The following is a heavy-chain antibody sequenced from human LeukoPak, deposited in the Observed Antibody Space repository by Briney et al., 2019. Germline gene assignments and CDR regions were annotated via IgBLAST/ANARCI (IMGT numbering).Heavy chain of an antibody. V-gene: IGHV3-23*01. D-gene: IGHD3-3*01. CDR1: GFTFSSYA. Sequence: GGSLRLSCAASGFTFSSYAMSWVRQAPGKGLEWVSAISGSGGSTYYADSVKGRFTISRDNSKNTLYLQMNSLRAEDTAVYYCAKYYDFWSGYHGVNYYFDYWGQGTLVTVPS. CDR3: AKYYDFWSGYHGVNYYFDY. CDR2: ISGSGGST. J-gene: IGHJ4*02.